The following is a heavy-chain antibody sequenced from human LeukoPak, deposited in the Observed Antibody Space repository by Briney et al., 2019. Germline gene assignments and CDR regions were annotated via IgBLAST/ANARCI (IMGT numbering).Heavy chain of an antibody. CDR3: ARIYYDSSGYRLFDY. CDR2: IKEEGSGK. D-gene: IGHD3-22*01. Sequence: GGSLRLSCAASGFTFSSYWISWVRQAPGKGLEWVANIKEEGSGKYYVDSVKGRFTISRDNAKNSLYLQMNSLRAEDTAVYYCARIYYDSSGYRLFDYWGQGTLVTVSS. J-gene: IGHJ4*02. V-gene: IGHV3-7*02. CDR1: GFTFSSYW.